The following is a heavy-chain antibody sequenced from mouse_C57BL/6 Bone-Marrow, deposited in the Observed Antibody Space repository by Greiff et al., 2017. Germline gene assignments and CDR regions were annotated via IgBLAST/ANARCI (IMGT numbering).Heavy chain of an antibody. J-gene: IGHJ4*01. CDR2: IRNKANGYTT. CDR1: GFTFTDYY. V-gene: IGHV7-3*01. CDR3: ARYGVFYYAMDY. Sequence: EVQLVESGGGLVQPGGSLSLSCAASGFTFTDYYMSWVRQPAGKALEWLGFIRNKANGYTTEYSASVKGRFTISRDNYQSILYLQMNALRAEDSATYDCARYGVFYYAMDYWGQGTSVTVSS.